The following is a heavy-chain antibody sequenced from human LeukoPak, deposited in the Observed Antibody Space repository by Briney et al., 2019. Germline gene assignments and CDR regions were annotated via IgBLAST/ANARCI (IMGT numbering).Heavy chain of an antibody. D-gene: IGHD3-10*01. Sequence: GASVKVSCKASGYTFTGYHLNWVRQATGQGLEWMGWMNPNSGSTGYAQKFLGRVTMTRNTSISTAYMELSSLRSEDTAMYYCARGAGAYDAFDIWGQGTMVTVSS. CDR1: GYTFTGYH. J-gene: IGHJ3*02. CDR3: ARGAGAYDAFDI. CDR2: MNPNSGST. V-gene: IGHV1-8*01.